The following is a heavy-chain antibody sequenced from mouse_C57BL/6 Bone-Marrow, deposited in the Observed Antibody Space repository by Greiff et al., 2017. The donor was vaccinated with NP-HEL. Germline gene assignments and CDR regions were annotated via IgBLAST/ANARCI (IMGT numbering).Heavy chain of an antibody. D-gene: IGHD2-1*01. V-gene: IGHV1-87*01. CDR3: SEDSAVYYCACGGYGNYVGFAY. Sequence: VQLQQSGPELARPWASVKISCQAFYTFSRRVHFAIRDTNYWMQWVKQRPGQGLEWIGAIYPGNGDTSYNQKFKGKATLAADKSSSTAYMQLISLTSEDSAVYYCACGGYGNYVGFAYWGQGTLVTVSA. J-gene: IGHJ3*01. CDR2: GQGLEWIG. CDR1: YTFSRRVH.